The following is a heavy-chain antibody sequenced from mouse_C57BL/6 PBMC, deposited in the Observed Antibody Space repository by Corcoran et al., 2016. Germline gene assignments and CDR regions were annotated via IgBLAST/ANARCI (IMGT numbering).Heavy chain of an antibody. D-gene: IGHD1-1*01. CDR2: IYPGSGNT. Sequence: QVQLKQSGAELVRPGASVKLSCKASGYTFTDYYINWVKQRPGQGLEWIARIYPGSGNTYYNEKFKGKATLTAEKSSSTAYMQLSSLTSEDSAVYLCAREGYYFFDYWGQGTTLTVSS. V-gene: IGHV1-76*01. J-gene: IGHJ2*01. CDR3: AREGYYFFDY. CDR1: GYTFTDYY.